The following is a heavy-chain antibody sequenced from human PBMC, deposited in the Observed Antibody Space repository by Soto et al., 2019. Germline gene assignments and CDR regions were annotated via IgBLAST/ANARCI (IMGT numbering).Heavy chain of an antibody. Sequence: ETLSLTSTVSGGSSSSGGYYWSWIRQPPGKGLEWIGSIYYSGSTNYNPSLKSRVTISVDTSKNQFSLKLSSVTAADTAVYYCARQVVVVVAATRYHYYYYMDVWGKGTTVTVSS. V-gene: IGHV4-39*01. CDR3: ARQVVVVVAATRYHYYYYMDV. D-gene: IGHD2-15*01. CDR2: IYYSGST. J-gene: IGHJ6*03. CDR1: GGSSSSGGYY.